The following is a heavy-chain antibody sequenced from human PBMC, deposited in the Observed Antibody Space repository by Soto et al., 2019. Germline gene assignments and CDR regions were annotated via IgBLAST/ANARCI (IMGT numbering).Heavy chain of an antibody. J-gene: IGHJ5*02. Sequence: ESGPTLVNPSQTRTLTCTFSGVSLSTSGVGVGWIRQPPGKALEWLALIYWDDDKRYSPSLKSRLTITKDTSKNQVVLTMTNMDPVDTATYYCAHSLCSTSCYPGDWFDPWGQGTLVTVSS. CDR1: GVSLSTSGVG. CDR2: IYWDDDK. CDR3: AHSLCSTSCYPGDWFDP. D-gene: IGHD2-2*01. V-gene: IGHV2-5*02.